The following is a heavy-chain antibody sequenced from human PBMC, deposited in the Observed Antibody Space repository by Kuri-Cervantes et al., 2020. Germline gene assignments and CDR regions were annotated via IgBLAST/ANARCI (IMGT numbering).Heavy chain of an antibody. D-gene: IGHD5-12*01. Sequence: GGSLRLSCAASGFTFSSDWMSWVRQAPGKGLEWVANIKQDGSEKYYVDSVKGRFTISRDNAKNSLYLQMNSLRAEDTAVYYCAGNGYDYYFDYWGQGTLVTVSS. CDR3: AGNGYDYYFDY. CDR1: GFTFSSDW. J-gene: IGHJ4*02. CDR2: IKQDGSEK. V-gene: IGHV3-7*01.